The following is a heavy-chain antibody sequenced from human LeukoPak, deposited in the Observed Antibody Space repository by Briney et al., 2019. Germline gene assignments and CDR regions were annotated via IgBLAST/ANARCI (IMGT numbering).Heavy chain of an antibody. J-gene: IGHJ4*02. V-gene: IGHV3-33*01. CDR1: GFTFSSYG. CDR2: IWYDGSNK. CDR3: ARDRGYTYGHPFDY. Sequence: PGGSLRLSCAASGFTFSSYGMHWVRQAPGKGLEWVAVIWYDGSNKYYADSVKGRFTISRENSKNTLYLQMNSLRAEDAAVYYCARDRGYTYGHPFDYWGQGTLVTVSS. D-gene: IGHD5-18*01.